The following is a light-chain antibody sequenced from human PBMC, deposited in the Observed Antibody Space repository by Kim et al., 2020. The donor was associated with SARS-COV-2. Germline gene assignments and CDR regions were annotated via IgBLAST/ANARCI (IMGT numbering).Light chain of an antibody. V-gene: IGKV1-33*01. CDR3: QQYGNLLTLT. CDR1: QDISNY. J-gene: IGKJ4*01. CDR2: DAS. Sequence: DIQMTQSPSSLSASVGDRVTITCQASQDISNYLNWYQQKPGKAPKLLIYDASNLETGVPSRFSGSGSGTDFTFTISSLQPEEIATYYCQQYGNLLTLTVGGGTKVEIK.